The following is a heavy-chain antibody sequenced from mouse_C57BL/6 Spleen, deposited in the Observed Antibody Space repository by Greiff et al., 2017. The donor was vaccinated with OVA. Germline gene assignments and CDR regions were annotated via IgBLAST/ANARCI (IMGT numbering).Heavy chain of an antibody. V-gene: IGHV1-80*01. CDR3: ARRGGFYAMDY. CDR1: GYAFSSYW. Sequence: VQLQQSGAELVKPGASVKISCKASGYAFSSYWMNWVKQRPGKGLEWIGQIYPGDGDTNYNGKFKGKATLTADKSSSAAYMQLSSLTSEDSAVYFCARRGGFYAMDYWGQGTSVTVSS. J-gene: IGHJ4*01. CDR2: IYPGDGDT.